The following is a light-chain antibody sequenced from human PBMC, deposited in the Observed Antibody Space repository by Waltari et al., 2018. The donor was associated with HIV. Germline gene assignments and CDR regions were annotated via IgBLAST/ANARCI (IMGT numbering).Light chain of an antibody. CDR1: QNVNSN. CDR3: QQYDDWRGT. J-gene: IGKJ2*02. V-gene: IGKV3-15*01. CDR2: GAS. Sequence: EIVMTQSPATLSVSPGERATLSCRASQNVNSNLAWYQQKPGQAPRLLISGASTRATGIPARFTGSGSGTEFTLIISSLQSEDFAVYYCQQYDDWRGTFGQGTTLEIK.